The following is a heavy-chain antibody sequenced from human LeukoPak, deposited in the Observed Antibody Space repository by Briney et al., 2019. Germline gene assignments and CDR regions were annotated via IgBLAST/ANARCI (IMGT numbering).Heavy chain of an antibody. J-gene: IGHJ4*02. Sequence: GGFLRLSCAASGFTFSSYAMSWVRQAPGKGLEWVSGSTGSGGSTYYADSVKGRFTISRDNSKNTLYLQMNSLRAEDTAVYYCAKGRSEDYYESSGYWGQGTLVTVSS. V-gene: IGHV3-23*01. CDR1: GFTFSSYA. D-gene: IGHD3-22*01. CDR2: STGSGGST. CDR3: AKGRSEDYYESSGY.